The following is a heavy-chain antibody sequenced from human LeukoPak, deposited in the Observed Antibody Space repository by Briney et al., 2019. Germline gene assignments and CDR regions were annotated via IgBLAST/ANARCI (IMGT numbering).Heavy chain of an antibody. J-gene: IGHJ6*02. Sequence: PGGSLRLSCAASGFTFSSYEMNWVRQAPGKGLEWVSYISSSGSTIYYADSVKGRFTISRDNAKNSLYLQMNSLRAEDTAVYYCARFNTHLFGVVIIGLGYGMDVWGQGTTVTVSS. D-gene: IGHD3-3*01. CDR3: ARFNTHLFGVVIIGLGYGMDV. CDR2: ISSSGSTI. V-gene: IGHV3-48*03. CDR1: GFTFSSYE.